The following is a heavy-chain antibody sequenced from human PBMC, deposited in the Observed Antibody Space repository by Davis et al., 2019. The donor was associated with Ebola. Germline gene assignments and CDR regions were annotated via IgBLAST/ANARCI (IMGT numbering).Heavy chain of an antibody. D-gene: IGHD3-22*01. CDR3: ARSTYYYDSSGYWTNWFDP. Sequence: MPSETLSLTCTVSGGSISSSSHYWGWIRQPPGKGLEWIGSIFYSGSTYYNPSLKSRVTISVDTSKNQFSLKLSSVTAADTAVYYCARSTYYYDSSGYWTNWFDPWGQGTLVTVSS. CDR2: IFYSGST. J-gene: IGHJ5*02. CDR1: GGSISSSSHY. V-gene: IGHV4-39*07.